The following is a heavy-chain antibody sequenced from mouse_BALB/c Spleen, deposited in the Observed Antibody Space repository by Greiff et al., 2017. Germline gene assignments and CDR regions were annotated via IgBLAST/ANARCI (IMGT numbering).Heavy chain of an antibody. J-gene: IGHJ4*01. CDR1: GYTFTDYN. CDR2: IYPYNGGT. V-gene: IGHV1S29*02. Sequence: VQLQQSGPELVKPGASVKISCKASGYTFTDYNMHWVKQSHGKSLEWIGYIYPYNGGTGYNQKFKSKATLTVDNSSSTAYMELRSLTSEDSAVYYCVYYRYTDYYAMDYWGQGTSVTVSS. CDR3: VYYRYTDYYAMDY. D-gene: IGHD2-14*01.